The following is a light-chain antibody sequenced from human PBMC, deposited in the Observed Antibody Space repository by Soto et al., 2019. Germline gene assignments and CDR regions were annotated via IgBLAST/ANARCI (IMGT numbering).Light chain of an antibody. CDR1: QGISRW. J-gene: IGKJ1*01. CDR3: QHYNCYSKA. Sequence: SVSAVSSYIGDRVTITCLASQGISRWLTWYQQKPGKAPKLLIYDVSSLESGVPSRFSGSGSGTEFTFTISSLQPEDFATYYCQHYNCYSKAFGQGAKVDIK. V-gene: IGKV1-5*01. CDR2: DVS.